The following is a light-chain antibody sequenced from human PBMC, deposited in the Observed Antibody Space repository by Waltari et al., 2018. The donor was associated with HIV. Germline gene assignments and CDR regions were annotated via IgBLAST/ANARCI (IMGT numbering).Light chain of an antibody. CDR1: DSDIGGYNF. Sequence: QPALTQPASVSGSPGQSITISCTGTDSDIGGYNFVSWYQQQPGKAPRLLIFDVSARPSGVSIRFSGSKSGNTSSLTISRLQAEDEADYFCNSYKSINTVVFGIGTKVTV. CDR2: DVS. V-gene: IGLV2-14*03. J-gene: IGLJ1*01. CDR3: NSYKSINTVV.